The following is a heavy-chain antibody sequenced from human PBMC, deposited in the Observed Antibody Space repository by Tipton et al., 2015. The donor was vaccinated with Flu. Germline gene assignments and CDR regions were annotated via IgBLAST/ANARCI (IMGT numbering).Heavy chain of an antibody. CDR1: GFTFSNAW. Sequence: QLVQSGGGVVQPGGSLRLSCAASGFTFSNAWMNWVRQAPGKGLEWVAFIRHDESDKYYADSVKGRFTISRDNSKNALYLLISSLRAEDTAVYYCAKDGWDTSGWYPFDYWGQGTLVTVSS. J-gene: IGHJ4*02. D-gene: IGHD6-19*01. CDR2: IRHDESDK. V-gene: IGHV3-30*02. CDR3: AKDGWDTSGWYPFDY.